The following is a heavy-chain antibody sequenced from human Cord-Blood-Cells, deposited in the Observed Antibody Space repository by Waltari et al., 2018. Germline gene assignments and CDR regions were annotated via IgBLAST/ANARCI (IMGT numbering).Heavy chain of an antibody. CDR1: GGPTSSRRYY. Sequence: QLQLQESGPGLVKPSETLSLTCTVSGGPTSSRRYYWGWIRQPPGKGLEWIGSIYYGGGTYYNPSLKSRVTISVDTSKNQLSLKLSSVTAADTAVYYCARPGQADYWGQGTLVTVSS. J-gene: IGHJ4*02. CDR2: IYYGGGT. CDR3: ARPGQADY. V-gene: IGHV4-39*01.